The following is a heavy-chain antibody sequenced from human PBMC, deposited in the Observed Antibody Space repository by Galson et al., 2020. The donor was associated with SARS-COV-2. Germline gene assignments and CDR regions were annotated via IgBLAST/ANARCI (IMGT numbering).Heavy chain of an antibody. D-gene: IGHD2-21*01. CDR2: ISSDGGTT. CDR1: GFTFSNYA. Sequence: ESLKISCAASGFTFSNYAMHWVRQAPGKGLEYVSAISSDGGTTYYANSVKGRFAISRDNSKNTLYLQMGSLRTEDMAVYFCARDWGGGTYWGQGTLVTVSS. J-gene: IGHJ4*02. V-gene: IGHV3-64*01. CDR3: ARDWGGGTY.